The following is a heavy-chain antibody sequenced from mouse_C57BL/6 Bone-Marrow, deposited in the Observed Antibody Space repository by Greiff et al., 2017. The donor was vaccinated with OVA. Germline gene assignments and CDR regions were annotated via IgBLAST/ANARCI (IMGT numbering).Heavy chain of an antibody. Sequence: EVQLQQSGTVLARPGASVKMSCKTSGYTFTSYWMHWVKQRPGQGLEWIGAIYPGNSDTSYNQKFKGKAKLTAVTSASTAYMELSSLTNEDSAVYYCTRALSNWVYFDYWGQGTTLTVSS. V-gene: IGHV1-5*01. CDR2: IYPGNSDT. D-gene: IGHD4-1*01. CDR3: TRALSNWVYFDY. CDR1: GYTFTSYW. J-gene: IGHJ2*01.